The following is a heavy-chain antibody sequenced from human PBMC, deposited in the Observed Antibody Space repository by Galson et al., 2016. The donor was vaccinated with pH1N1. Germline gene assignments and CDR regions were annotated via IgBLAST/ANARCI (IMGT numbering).Heavy chain of an antibody. CDR3: ARNTYSGVWWY. V-gene: IGHV4-39*07. Sequence: LSLTCSVSGGSTKSSDYYWGWVRQPPGKGLEWIASIYYTGSTYYNPSLRSRVTISIDTSKNQFSLKLTSVTAADTAEYYCARNTYSGVWWYWGQGALVTVSS. CDR1: GGSTKSSDYY. J-gene: IGHJ4*02. D-gene: IGHD2-21*01. CDR2: IYYTGST.